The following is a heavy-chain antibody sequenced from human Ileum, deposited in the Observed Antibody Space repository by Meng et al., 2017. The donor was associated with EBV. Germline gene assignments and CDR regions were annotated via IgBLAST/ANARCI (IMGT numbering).Heavy chain of an antibody. J-gene: IGHJ1*01. D-gene: IGHD3-10*01. Sequence: PLLGSGPARVQPAALLSVPCALSCDSITNHYGGAWARPPPGKWLEWIGEIPHRGSSAYNPSLKSRVSMSIDKSKNQFSLKLTSVTAADTAVYHCLRGSGGSVWGQGTLVTVSS. V-gene: IGHV4-4*02. CDR2: IPHRGSS. CDR3: LRGSGGSV. CDR1: CDSITNHYG.